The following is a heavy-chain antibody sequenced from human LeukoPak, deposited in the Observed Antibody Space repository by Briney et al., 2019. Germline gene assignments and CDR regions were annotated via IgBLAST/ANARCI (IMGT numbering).Heavy chain of an antibody. CDR3: ARENTIFGVVRLDY. CDR2: IYTSGST. D-gene: IGHD3-3*01. J-gene: IGHJ4*02. CDR1: GGSISSGSYY. V-gene: IGHV4-61*02. Sequence: PSETLSLTCTVSGGSISSGSYYWSWIRQPAGKGLEWIGRIYTSGSTNYTPSLKSRVTISVDTSKNLFSLKLSSVTAADTAVYYCARENTIFGVVRLDYSGQGTLVTVSS.